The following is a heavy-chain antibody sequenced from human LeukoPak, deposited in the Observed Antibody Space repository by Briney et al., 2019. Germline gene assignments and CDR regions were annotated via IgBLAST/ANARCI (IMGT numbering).Heavy chain of an antibody. Sequence: SETLSLTCAVYGESFSGYYWSWIRQSPGKGPEWIGEINHSGSTNCNPSLTSRVTISVDTSKNQFSLKLTSVTAADTAVYCAKGQYQLRFDPWGQGTLVTVSS. V-gene: IGHV4-34*01. CDR3: AKGQYQLRFDP. D-gene: IGHD2-2*01. CDR1: GESFSGYY. CDR2: INHSGST. J-gene: IGHJ5*02.